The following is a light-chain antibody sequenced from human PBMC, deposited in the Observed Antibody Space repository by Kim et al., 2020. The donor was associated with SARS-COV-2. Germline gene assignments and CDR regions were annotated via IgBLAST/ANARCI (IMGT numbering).Light chain of an antibody. CDR3: NSRDSSG. Sequence: SVTLGQTVRLRCKGASQRIYCVSWYQQKPGQAPVLVFYGKNSRTSGIPDGFSGSSSGNTASLTITGTEEEDEAEYYCNSRDSSGFGGGTQLTVL. CDR2: GKN. CDR1: SQRIYC. J-gene: IGLJ3*02. V-gene: IGLV3-19*01.